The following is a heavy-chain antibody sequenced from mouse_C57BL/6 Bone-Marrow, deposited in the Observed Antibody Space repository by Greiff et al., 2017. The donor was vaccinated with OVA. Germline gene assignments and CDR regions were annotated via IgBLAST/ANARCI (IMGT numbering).Heavy chain of an antibody. Sequence: EVQLQQSGPELVKPGASVKISCKASGYTFTDYYMNWVKQSHGKSLEWIGDINPNNGGTSYNQKFKGKATLTVDKSSSTAYMELRSLTSEDSAVYYCASFITTVVATDYFDYWGQGTTLTVSS. CDR1: GYTFTDYY. V-gene: IGHV1-26*01. D-gene: IGHD1-1*01. CDR2: INPNNGGT. CDR3: ASFITTVVATDYFDY. J-gene: IGHJ2*01.